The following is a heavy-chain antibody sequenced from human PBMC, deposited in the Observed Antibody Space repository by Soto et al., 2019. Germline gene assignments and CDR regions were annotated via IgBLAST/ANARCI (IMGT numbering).Heavy chain of an antibody. CDR1: GGSISSSSYY. CDR2: IYYSGST. Sequence: QLQLQESGPGLVKPSETLSLTCTVSGGSISSSSYYWGWIRQPPGKGLEWIGSIYYSGSTYYNPPLKSRVTISVDTSKNQFSLKLSSVTAADTAVYYCARHSGIAVAGTVFDYWGQGTLVTVSS. D-gene: IGHD6-19*01. J-gene: IGHJ4*02. CDR3: ARHSGIAVAGTVFDY. V-gene: IGHV4-39*01.